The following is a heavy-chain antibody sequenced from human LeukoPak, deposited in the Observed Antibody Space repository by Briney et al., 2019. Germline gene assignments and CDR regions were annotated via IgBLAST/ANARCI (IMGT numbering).Heavy chain of an antibody. CDR3: AREGGFYRPLDY. CDR2: ISHSGTT. Sequence: SETLSLTCDVSGGSIDITNYWSWVRQAPGKGLEWIGEISHSGTTNYNPSLRSRVAMSLDRGNNQFSLRLTSVTAADTAVYYCAREGGFYRPLDYSGQGTLVTVSS. V-gene: IGHV4-4*02. CDR1: GGSIDITNY. D-gene: IGHD3-3*01. J-gene: IGHJ4*02.